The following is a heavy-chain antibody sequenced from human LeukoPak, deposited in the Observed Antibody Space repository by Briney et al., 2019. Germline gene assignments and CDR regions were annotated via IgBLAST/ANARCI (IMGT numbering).Heavy chain of an antibody. J-gene: IGHJ4*02. CDR2: INPNTGGT. V-gene: IGHV1-2*02. D-gene: IGHD3-22*01. CDR1: GYTFTSYG. CDR3: ARGEYYYDSSGYSPF. Sequence: ASVKVSCKASGYTFTSYGISWVRQAPGQGLEWMGWINPNTGGTNYAQKFQGRVAMTRDTSISTAYMELSRLRSDDTAVYYCARGEYYYDSSGYSPFWGQGTLVTVSS.